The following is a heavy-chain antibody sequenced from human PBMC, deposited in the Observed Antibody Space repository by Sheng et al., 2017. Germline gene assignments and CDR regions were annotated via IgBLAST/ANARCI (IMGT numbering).Heavy chain of an antibody. V-gene: IGHV3-73*02. CDR3: ATCSNAVCSTDYVYYYGLDV. J-gene: IGHJ6*02. CDR2: IRNKAHNYAT. CDR1: GFTFSDSA. Sequence: EVQLVESGGGLVQPGGSLKLSCAASGFTFSDSAIHWVRQASGKGLEWVGRIRNKAHNYATVYGASVKGRFTFSRDDSRNMAYLQMNSLKSEDAAVYYCATCSNAVCSTDYVYYYGLDVWDQGP. D-gene: IGHD2-8*01.